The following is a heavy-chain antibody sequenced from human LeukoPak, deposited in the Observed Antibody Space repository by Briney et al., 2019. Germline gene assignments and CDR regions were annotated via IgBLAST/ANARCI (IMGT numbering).Heavy chain of an antibody. J-gene: IGHJ6*03. CDR1: GFTISSYS. D-gene: IGHD2-2*01. CDR2: ISSSSSYI. V-gene: IGHV3-21*01. Sequence: GGSLRLSCAASGFTISSYSMNWVRQAPGKGLEWVSSISSSSSYIYYADSVKGRFTISRDNAKNSLYLQMNSLRAEDTAVYYCGRGGGQLLRSDFYMDVWGKGTTVTVSS. CDR3: GRGGGQLLRSDFYMDV.